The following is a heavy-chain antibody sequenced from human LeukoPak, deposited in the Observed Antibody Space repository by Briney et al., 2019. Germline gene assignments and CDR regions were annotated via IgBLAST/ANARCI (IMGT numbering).Heavy chain of an antibody. D-gene: IGHD3-3*01. Sequence: GESLKISCKASGYSFTPYWIGWVRQMPGKGLEWVGIIYPRDSDTRYSPSFEGQVTIPADKSISTAYLHWSSLKASDTAMYYCARRSGTYDPPDYWGQGTLVTVSS. J-gene: IGHJ4*02. CDR1: GYSFTPYW. V-gene: IGHV5-51*01. CDR2: IYPRDSDT. CDR3: ARRSGTYDPPDY.